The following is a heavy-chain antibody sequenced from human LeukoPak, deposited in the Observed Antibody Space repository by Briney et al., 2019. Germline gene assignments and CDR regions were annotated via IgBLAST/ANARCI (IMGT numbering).Heavy chain of an antibody. J-gene: IGHJ4*02. V-gene: IGHV3-30*02. CDR3: ARDLSWSLDY. CDR2: IRNDGSDK. CDR1: GFTFSTYS. Sequence: GSLRLSCAASGFTFSTYSILWVRQAPGKGLEWVAFIRNDGSDKYFADSVKGRFTISRDNSKKTVYLQMNSLRAEDTAVYYCARDLSWSLDYWGQGTLVTVSS. D-gene: IGHD3-9*01.